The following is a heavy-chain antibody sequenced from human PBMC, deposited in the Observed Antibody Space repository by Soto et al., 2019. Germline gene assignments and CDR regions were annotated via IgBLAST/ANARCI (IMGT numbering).Heavy chain of an antibody. CDR1: GYTFTSYG. D-gene: IGHD1-26*01. V-gene: IGHV1-18*01. Sequence: QVQLVQSGAEVKKPGASVKVSCKASGYTFTSYGISWVRQAPGQGLEWMGWISAYNGNTNYAQKLQGRVTMTTDTSTSTAYMELRSLRSDDTAVYYCAGRGTVGATTDGTDYYYYGMDVWGQGTTVTVSS. J-gene: IGHJ6*02. CDR3: AGRGTVGATTDGTDYYYYGMDV. CDR2: ISAYNGNT.